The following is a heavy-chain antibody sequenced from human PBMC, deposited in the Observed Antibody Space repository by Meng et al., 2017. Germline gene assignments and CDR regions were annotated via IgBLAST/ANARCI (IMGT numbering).Heavy chain of an antibody. J-gene: IGHJ4*02. CDR1: GYTFTSYD. CDR3: ARTRKYSGSYWGY. Sequence: VQLVQSGAEVKKPGASVKVSCKASGYTFTSYDINWVRQATGQGLEWMGWMNPNSGNTGYAQKFQGRVTMTRNTSISTAYMELSRLRSDDTAVYYCARTRKYSGSYWGYWGQGTLVTVSS. D-gene: IGHD1-26*01. V-gene: IGHV1-8*01. CDR2: MNPNSGNT.